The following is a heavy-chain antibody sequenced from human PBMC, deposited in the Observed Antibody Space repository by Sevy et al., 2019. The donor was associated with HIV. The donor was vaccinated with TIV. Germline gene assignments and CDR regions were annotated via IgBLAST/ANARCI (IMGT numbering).Heavy chain of an antibody. CDR2: IYYNGHI. CDR3: AGENAWGRGYS. J-gene: IGHJ4*02. CDR1: GGSTTSLY. V-gene: IGHV4-59*08. Sequence: SESLSLTCTVSGGSTTSLYWNWIRQPPGKGLEWIANIYYNGHINYNPSLKSRVTLSLDTSKNQFSLRLSSVTAADTAMYYCAGENAWGRGYSWGQGTLVTVSS. D-gene: IGHD1-26*01.